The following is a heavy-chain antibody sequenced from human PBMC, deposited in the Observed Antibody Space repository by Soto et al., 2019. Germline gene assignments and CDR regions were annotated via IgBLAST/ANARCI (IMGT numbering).Heavy chain of an antibody. CDR3: ARTTIAARLFYYYYGMDV. CDR2: IYYSGST. D-gene: IGHD6-6*01. J-gene: IGHJ6*02. V-gene: IGHV4-39*01. Sequence: SSETLSLTCTVSGGSISSSSYYWFWIRHPPGKGLEWIGSIYYSGSTYYNPSLKSRVTISVDTSKNQFSLKLSSVTAADTAVYYCARTTIAARLFYYYYGMDVWGQGTTVTVS. CDR1: GGSISSSSYY.